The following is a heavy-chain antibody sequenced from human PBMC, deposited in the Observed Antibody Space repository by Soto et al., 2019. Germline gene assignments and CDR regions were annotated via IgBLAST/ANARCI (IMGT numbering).Heavy chain of an antibody. V-gene: IGHV4-34*01. Sequence: SETLSLTCAVYGGSFSGYYWSWIRQPPGKGLEWIGEINHSGSTNYNPSLKSRVTISVDTSKNQFSLKLSSVTAADTAVYYCAGRGLTIFGVTYYYYYYGMDVWGQGTTVTVSS. CDR3: AGRGLTIFGVTYYYYYYGMDV. CDR2: INHSGST. J-gene: IGHJ6*02. D-gene: IGHD3-3*01. CDR1: GGSFSGYY.